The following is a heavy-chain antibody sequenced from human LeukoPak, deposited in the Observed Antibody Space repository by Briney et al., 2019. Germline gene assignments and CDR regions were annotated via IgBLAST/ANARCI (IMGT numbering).Heavy chain of an antibody. Sequence: GGSLRLSCAASGFTFSSYSMNWVRQAPGKGLEWVSSIGSSSSYIYYADSVKGRFTISRDNAKNSLYLQMNSLRAEDTAVYYCARGLHSSSWNDAFDIWGQGTTVTVSS. CDR2: IGSSSSYI. CDR1: GFTFSSYS. D-gene: IGHD6-13*01. V-gene: IGHV3-21*01. J-gene: IGHJ3*02. CDR3: ARGLHSSSWNDAFDI.